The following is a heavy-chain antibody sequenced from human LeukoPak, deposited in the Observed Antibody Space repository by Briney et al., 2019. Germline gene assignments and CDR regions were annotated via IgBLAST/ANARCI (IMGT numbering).Heavy chain of an antibody. J-gene: IGHJ4*02. CDR1: GFSFINYW. Sequence: GESLKISCKGSGFSFINYWIGWVRQMPGKGLEWMGIIHPGNSDTIYSPSFQGQVTISADKSITTAYLQWSGLKASDTAMYYCVRHIGTTGPDHWGQGTLVTVSS. CDR2: IHPGNSDT. D-gene: IGHD1-1*01. CDR3: VRHIGTTGPDH. V-gene: IGHV5-51*01.